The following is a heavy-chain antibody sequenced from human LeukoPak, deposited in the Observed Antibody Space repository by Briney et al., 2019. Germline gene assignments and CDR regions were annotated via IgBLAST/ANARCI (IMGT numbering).Heavy chain of an antibody. J-gene: IGHJ4*02. D-gene: IGHD3-10*01. Sequence: GGSLRLSCVASGFTFSTYAMSWVRQAPGKGLEWVSSISGSGGSTYYADSVKGRFTMSRDNSKNTLYLQMNSLRAEDTAVYYCAKVGSGGSPADYFDYWGQGNLVTVSS. CDR3: AKVGSGGSPADYFDY. CDR1: GFTFSTYA. V-gene: IGHV3-23*01. CDR2: ISGSGGST.